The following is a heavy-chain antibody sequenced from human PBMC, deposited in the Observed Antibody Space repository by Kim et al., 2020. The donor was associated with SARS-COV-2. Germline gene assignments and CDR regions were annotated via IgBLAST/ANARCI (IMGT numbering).Heavy chain of an antibody. Sequence: SETLSLTCAVYGGSFSGYYWSWIRQPPGKGLEWIGEINHSGSTNYNPSLKSRVTISVDTSKNQFSLKLSSVTAPDTAVYYCARVYSNSPSYWGQGTLVTVSS. D-gene: IGHD1-26*01. V-gene: IGHV4-34*01. J-gene: IGHJ4*02. CDR3: ARVYSNSPSY. CDR1: GGSFSGYY. CDR2: INHSGST.